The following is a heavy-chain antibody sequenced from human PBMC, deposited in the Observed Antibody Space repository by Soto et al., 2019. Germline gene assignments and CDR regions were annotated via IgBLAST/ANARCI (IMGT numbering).Heavy chain of an antibody. V-gene: IGHV3-15*07. CDR2: IKSRTDGGTI. D-gene: IGHD3-16*01. CDR1: GCTFREAW. Sequence: EVQLVESGGGLVKPGGSLRVSCAASGCTFREAWMNWVRQAPGKGLEWVGRIKSRTDGGTIEYATPVKGRFIISRDDSKNTLYLQMDSLKTEDTAVYYCWGSAYWGQGTLVTVSS. J-gene: IGHJ4*02. CDR3: WGSAY.